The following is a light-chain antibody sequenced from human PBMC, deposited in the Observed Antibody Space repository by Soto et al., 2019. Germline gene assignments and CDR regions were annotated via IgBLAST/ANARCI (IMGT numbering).Light chain of an antibody. Sequence: DIVLTQSPGTLSLSPGERAALSCRASQSVSSSYLAWYQQKPGQAPRLLIYGASNRATGIPDRFSGSGSGTDFTLTISRLEPEDFAVYYCQQYHNWPPITFGQGTRLEI. J-gene: IGKJ5*01. CDR1: QSVSSSY. CDR3: QQYHNWPPIT. V-gene: IGKV3-20*01. CDR2: GAS.